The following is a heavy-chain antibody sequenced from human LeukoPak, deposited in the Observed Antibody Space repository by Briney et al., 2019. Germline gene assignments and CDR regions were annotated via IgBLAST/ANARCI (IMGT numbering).Heavy chain of an antibody. D-gene: IGHD3-3*01. CDR1: RYTFSGYY. CDR2: INPHSGDT. CDR3: ARDFWSGYYFDY. Sequence: GASVKVSCKASRYTFSGYYMHWVRQAPGQGLEWMGWINPHSGDTNYAQKFQGRVTMTGDTSISTGYMEVSGLRSDDTAIYFCARDFWSGYYFDYWGQGTQVTVSS. J-gene: IGHJ4*02. V-gene: IGHV1-2*02.